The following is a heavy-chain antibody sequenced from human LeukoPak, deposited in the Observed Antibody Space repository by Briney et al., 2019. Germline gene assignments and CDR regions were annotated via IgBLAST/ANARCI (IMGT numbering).Heavy chain of an antibody. V-gene: IGHV3-11*01. J-gene: IGHJ5*02. Sequence: GGSLRLPCAASGFTFSDYYMSWIRQAPGKGLEWVSYISSSSSTIYYADSVKGRFTISRDNAKNSLYLQMNSLRAEDTAVYYCARDQEQSDWFDPWGQGTLVTVSS. D-gene: IGHD1/OR15-1a*01. CDR1: GFTFSDYY. CDR3: ARDQEQSDWFDP. CDR2: ISSSSSTI.